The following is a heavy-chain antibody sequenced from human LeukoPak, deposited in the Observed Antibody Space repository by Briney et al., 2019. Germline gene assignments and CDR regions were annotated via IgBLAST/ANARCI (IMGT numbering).Heavy chain of an antibody. CDR1: GFTFSSYA. CDR3: AKDLSLDSGWYSDDY. D-gene: IGHD6-19*01. CDR2: ISGSGGST. J-gene: IGHJ4*02. V-gene: IGHV3-23*01. Sequence: GGSLRLSCAASGFTFSSYAMSWVRQAPGKGLEWVSAISGSGGSTYYADSVKGRFTISRDNSKNTLYLQMNSLRAEDTAVYYCAKDLSLDSGWYSDDYWGQGTLVTVSS.